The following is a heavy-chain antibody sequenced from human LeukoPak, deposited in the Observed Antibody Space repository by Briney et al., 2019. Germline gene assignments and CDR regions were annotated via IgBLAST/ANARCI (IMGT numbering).Heavy chain of an antibody. V-gene: IGHV3-53*01. CDR2: IYSGGST. CDR3: ARGGSGWNYFDY. CDR1: GFTVSSNY. Sequence: PGGSLRLSCAASGFTVSSNYMSWVRQAPGKGLEWVSVIYSGGSTYYADSVKGQFTITRDNSKNTLYLQMNSLRAEDTAVYYCARGGSGWNYFDYWGQGTLVTVSS. D-gene: IGHD6-19*01. J-gene: IGHJ4*02.